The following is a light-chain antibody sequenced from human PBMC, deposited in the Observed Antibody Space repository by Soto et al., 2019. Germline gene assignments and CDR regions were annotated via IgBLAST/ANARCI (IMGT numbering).Light chain of an antibody. CDR2: GAS. Sequence: EIVLAQSPGTLSLSPGERATLSCRASQSVTNSFLAWYQQKPGQAPRLLIYGASRRATGIPDRFTGSGSGTVFTLTISRLEPEDFAVYYCQQYVSSPWAFGQGTMVEI. J-gene: IGKJ1*01. CDR3: QQYVSSPWA. V-gene: IGKV3-20*01. CDR1: QSVTNSF.